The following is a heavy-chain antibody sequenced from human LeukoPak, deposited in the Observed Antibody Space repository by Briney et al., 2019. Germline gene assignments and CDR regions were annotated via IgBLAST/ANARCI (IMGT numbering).Heavy chain of an antibody. J-gene: IGHJ6*02. V-gene: IGHV1-8*02. CDR3: ARGALPADCSSTSCYTGYYYYYGMDV. CDR1: GYTFTSYD. CDR2: MNPNSGNT. Sequence: ASVKVSCKASGYTFTSYDINWVRQATGQGLEWMGWMNPNSGNTGYAQKFQGRVTMTRNTSISTAYMVLSSLRSEDTAVYYCARGALPADCSSTSCYTGYYYYYGMDVWGQGTTVTVSS. D-gene: IGHD2-2*02.